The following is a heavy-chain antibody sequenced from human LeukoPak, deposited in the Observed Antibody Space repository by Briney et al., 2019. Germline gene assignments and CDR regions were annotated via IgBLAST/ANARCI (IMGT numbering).Heavy chain of an antibody. V-gene: IGHV1-8*01. CDR1: GYTFTSYD. D-gene: IGHD2-2*01. Sequence: ASVKVSCKASGYTFTSYDINWVRQAPGQGLEWMGWMNPNSGNTGYAQKFQGRVTMTRNTSISTAYMELSSLRSEDTAVYYCARLVVVPAAKGYYYYMDVWGKGTTVTISS. CDR3: ARLVVVPAAKGYYYYMDV. J-gene: IGHJ6*03. CDR2: MNPNSGNT.